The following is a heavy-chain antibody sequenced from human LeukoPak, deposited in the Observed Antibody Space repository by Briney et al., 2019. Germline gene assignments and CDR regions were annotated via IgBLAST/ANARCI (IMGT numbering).Heavy chain of an antibody. CDR1: GGSMSSHY. V-gene: IGHV4-59*11. D-gene: IGHD5-18*01. Sequence: PSETLSLTCTVSGGSMSSHYWSWIRQPPGKGLEWIGYISYVGSTNYNPSLKSRVTISIDTSKNQFSLKLSSVTAADTAVYYCARAGRVQLWLYEYWGQGTLVTVSS. CDR2: ISYVGST. CDR3: ARAGRVQLWLYEY. J-gene: IGHJ4*02.